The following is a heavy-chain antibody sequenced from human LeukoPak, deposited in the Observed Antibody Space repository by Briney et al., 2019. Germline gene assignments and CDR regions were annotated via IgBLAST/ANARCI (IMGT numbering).Heavy chain of an antibody. V-gene: IGHV1-2*02. Sequence: VASVKVSCKTSGFTFTGYYVHWVRQAPGQGLEWMGWINSNSGGTNYAQKFHGRVTMTRDTSITTTYVELSRLRSDDTAVYYCARGFGNYDEYFDYWGQGTLVTVSS. CDR3: ARGFGNYDEYFDY. J-gene: IGHJ4*02. D-gene: IGHD4-11*01. CDR2: INSNSGGT. CDR1: GFTFTGYY.